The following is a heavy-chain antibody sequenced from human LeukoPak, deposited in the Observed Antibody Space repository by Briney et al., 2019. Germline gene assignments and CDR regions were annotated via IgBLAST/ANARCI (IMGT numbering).Heavy chain of an antibody. CDR1: GGSISSYY. V-gene: IGHV4-59*08. CDR3: ARRGYDSTTFDI. Sequence: SETLSLTCTVSGGSISSYYWSWIRQPPGKGLEWIGYIYYSGSINYNPSLKSRVTISVDTSKNQFSLKLSSVTAADTAVYYYARRGYDSTTFDIWGQGTMVIVSS. J-gene: IGHJ3*02. D-gene: IGHD3-22*01. CDR2: IYYSGSI.